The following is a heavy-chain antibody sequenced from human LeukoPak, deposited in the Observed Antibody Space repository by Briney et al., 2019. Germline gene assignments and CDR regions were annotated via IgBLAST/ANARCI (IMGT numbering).Heavy chain of an antibody. J-gene: IGHJ4*02. V-gene: IGHV1-18*04. D-gene: IGHD5-18*01. Sequence: ASAKVSCKASGYTFISYGITWVRQAPGQGLEWMGWISAYNGNTNYAQKLQGRVTMTTDTSTSTAYMELRSLTSDDTAVYFCARDGYIYGSLDYWGQGTLVTVSS. CDR2: ISAYNGNT. CDR3: ARDGYIYGSLDY. CDR1: GYTFISYG.